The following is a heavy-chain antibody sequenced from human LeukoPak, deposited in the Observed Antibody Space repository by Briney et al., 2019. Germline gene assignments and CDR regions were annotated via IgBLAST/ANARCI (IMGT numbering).Heavy chain of an antibody. D-gene: IGHD3-3*01. CDR1: GFTFSRYW. Sequence: GGSLRLSCADSGFTFSRYWMHWVRQTPGKGLVWVSCISADGSVTRYADSVKGRFTISRDNTKSTLYLQMNSLRAEDTAVYYCAGVGLYDFWSGYPGHDAFDIWGQGTMVTVSS. V-gene: IGHV3-74*01. CDR2: ISADGSVT. CDR3: AGVGLYDFWSGYPGHDAFDI. J-gene: IGHJ3*02.